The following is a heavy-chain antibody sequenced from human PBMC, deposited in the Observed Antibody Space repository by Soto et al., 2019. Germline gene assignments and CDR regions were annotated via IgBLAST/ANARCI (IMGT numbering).Heavy chain of an antibody. CDR1: GYTFGNND. Sequence: ASVKVSCKASGYTFGNNDISWVRQATGQGLEWMGWMNPNSGNTGYAQKFQGRVSMTRNTSITTAYLELSSLRSDDTAIYYCARMATSGTLNWFDPWGQGTLVTVSS. CDR3: ARMATSGTLNWFDP. J-gene: IGHJ5*02. CDR2: MNPNSGNT. V-gene: IGHV1-8*01.